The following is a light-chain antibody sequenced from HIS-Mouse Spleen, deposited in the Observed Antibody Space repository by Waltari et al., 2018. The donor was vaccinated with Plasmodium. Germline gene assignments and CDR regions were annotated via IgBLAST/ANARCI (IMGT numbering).Light chain of an antibody. V-gene: IGKV3-15*01. Sequence: ELVMTQSPATLSVSPGDRATLPCRASQSVSSNLAWYQQKPGQAPRLLIYGASTRATGIPARFSGSGSGTEFTLTISSLQSEDFAVYYCQQYNNWSFTFGPGTKVDIK. J-gene: IGKJ3*01. CDR1: QSVSSN. CDR2: GAS. CDR3: QQYNNWSFT.